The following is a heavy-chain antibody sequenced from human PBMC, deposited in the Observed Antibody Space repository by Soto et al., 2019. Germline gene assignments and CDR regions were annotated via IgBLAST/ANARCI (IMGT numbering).Heavy chain of an antibody. CDR2: ISAYNGNT. CDR1: GYTFTSYG. J-gene: IGHJ6*02. D-gene: IGHD6-6*01. V-gene: IGHV1-18*04. CDR3: ARDGEYSSSSTPPVRGYYSYGMDV. Sequence: QVQLVQSGAEVKKPGASVKVSCKASGYTFTSYGISWVRQAPGQGLEWMGWISAYNGNTNYAQKLQGRVTMTTDTSTSTAYTELKSLRSDDTAVYYCARDGEYSSSSTPPVRGYYSYGMDVWGQGTTVTVSS.